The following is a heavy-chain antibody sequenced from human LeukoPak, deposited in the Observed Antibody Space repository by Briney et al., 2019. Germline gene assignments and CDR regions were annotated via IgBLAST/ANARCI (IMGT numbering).Heavy chain of an antibody. CDR1: GGSISSGGYY. V-gene: IGHV4-30-2*01. CDR2: IYHSGST. J-gene: IGHJ3*02. CDR3: ARYIVGDTTIGPDI. Sequence: SQTLSLTCTVSGGSISSGGYYWSWIRQPPGKGLEWIGYIYHSGSTYYNPSLKSRVTISVDRSKDQFSLKLSSVTAADTAVYYCARYIVGDTTIGPDIWGQGTMVTVSS. D-gene: IGHD1-26*01.